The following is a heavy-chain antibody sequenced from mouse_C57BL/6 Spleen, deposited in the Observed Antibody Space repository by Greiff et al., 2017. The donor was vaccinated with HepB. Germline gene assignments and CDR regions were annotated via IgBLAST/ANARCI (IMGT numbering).Heavy chain of an antibody. V-gene: IGHV5-9-1*02. CDR1: GFTFSSYA. J-gene: IGHJ4*01. Sequence: EVKLVESGEGLVKPGGSLKLSCAASGFTFSSYAMSWVRQTPEKRLEWVAYISSGGDYINYADTVKGRFTISRDNARNTLYLQMSSLKSEDTAMYYCTRVLITTVVATNYAMDYWGQGTSVTVSS. CDR2: ISSGGDYI. D-gene: IGHD1-1*01. CDR3: TRVLITTVVATNYAMDY.